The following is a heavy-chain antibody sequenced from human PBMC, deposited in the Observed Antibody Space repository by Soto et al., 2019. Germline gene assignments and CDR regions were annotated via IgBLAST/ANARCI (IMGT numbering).Heavy chain of an antibody. D-gene: IGHD5-18*01. J-gene: IGHJ4*02. CDR2: IKKDGTEK. V-gene: IGHV3-7*03. CDR3: VTGYHSDY. Sequence: GGSLRLSCAGSGISTSSYWMGWVRQVQGRGLEWVASIKKDGTEKYDIDSLKGRFTTSRDNALNSVYLQMNSLRAEDTAVYFCVTGYHSDYWGQGTLVTVSS. CDR1: GISTSSYW.